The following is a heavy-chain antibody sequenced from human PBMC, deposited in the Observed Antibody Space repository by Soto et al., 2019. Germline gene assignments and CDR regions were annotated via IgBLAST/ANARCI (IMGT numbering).Heavy chain of an antibody. CDR3: ARGDNVVAAAPFDY. CDR1: GYTFLSYG. V-gene: IGHV1-18*01. D-gene: IGHD2-15*01. CDR2: ISVYNGTT. Sequence: ASVKVSCKASGYTFLSYGISWVRQASGQGLEWMGWISVYNGTTNYAQKLQGRVTMTTDTSTSTAYMELRSLRSGDTAVYYCARGDNVVAAAPFDYWGQGTLVTVSS. J-gene: IGHJ4*02.